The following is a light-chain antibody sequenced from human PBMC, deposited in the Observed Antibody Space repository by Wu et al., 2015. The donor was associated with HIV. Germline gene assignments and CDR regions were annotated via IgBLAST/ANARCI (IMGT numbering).Light chain of an antibody. CDR1: QSIDTW. CDR2: KAS. V-gene: IGKV1-5*03. Sequence: DIQMTQSPSTLSASIGDRITIICRASQSIDTWLAWYQQKPGKAPKLLIFKASSLESGVPSRFSGRGSGTEFTLTIDSLQPDDFATYYCQQYNSPSLTYSFGQGTKLEIK. J-gene: IGKJ2*03. CDR3: QQYNSPSLTYS.